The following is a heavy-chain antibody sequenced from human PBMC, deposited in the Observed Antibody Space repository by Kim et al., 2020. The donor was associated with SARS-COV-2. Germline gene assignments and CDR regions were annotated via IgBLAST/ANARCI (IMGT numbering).Heavy chain of an antibody. V-gene: IGHV4-34*01. D-gene: IGHD6-13*01. J-gene: IGHJ5*02. Sequence: NSRVTISVDTSKNQFSLKLSSVTAADTAVYYCARDPSSGSWYCSISWFDPWGQGTLVTVSS. CDR3: ARDPSSGSWYCSISWFDP.